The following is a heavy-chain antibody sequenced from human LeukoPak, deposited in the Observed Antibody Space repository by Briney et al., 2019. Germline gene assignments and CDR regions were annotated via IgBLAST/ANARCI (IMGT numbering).Heavy chain of an antibody. CDR2: ISVSGGST. D-gene: IGHD3-16*01. CDR3: AKDQNAMITPTYYFDY. CDR1: GFTFSSYA. V-gene: IGHV3-23*01. Sequence: GGSLRLSCAASGFTFSSYAMSWVRQVPGKGLEWVSAISVSGGSTYYADSVKGRFTISRDNYKNTLYLQMNSLRAEDTAVYYCAKDQNAMITPTYYFDYWGQGTLVTVSS. J-gene: IGHJ4*02.